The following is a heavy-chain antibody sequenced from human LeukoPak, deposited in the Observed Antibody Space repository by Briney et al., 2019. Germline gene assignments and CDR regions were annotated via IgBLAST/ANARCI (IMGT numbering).Heavy chain of an antibody. V-gene: IGHV4-39*01. Sequence: SETLSLTCTVSGGSISGSSYYWGWIRQPPGKGLEIGSIYYSGGTYYNPSLKSRVTISVDTSKNQFSLKLNSVTATDTAVYYCARHYGPWGQGTLVTVSS. CDR2: IYYSGGT. CDR1: GGSISGSSYY. D-gene: IGHD3-10*01. J-gene: IGHJ4*02. CDR3: ARHYGP.